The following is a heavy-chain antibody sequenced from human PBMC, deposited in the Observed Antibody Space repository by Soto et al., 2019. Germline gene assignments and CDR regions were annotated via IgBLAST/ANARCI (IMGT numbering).Heavy chain of an antibody. D-gene: IGHD2-2*02. CDR3: ARSLYCSSTSCYSHGMDV. CDR2: IDPSDSYT. V-gene: IGHV5-10-1*01. Sequence: GESLKISCKGSGYSFTSYWISWVRQMPGKGLEWMGRIDPSDSYTNYSPSFQCHVTISADKSISTAYLQWSSLKASDTAMYYCARSLYCSSTSCYSHGMDVWGQGTTVTVSS. CDR1: GYSFTSYW. J-gene: IGHJ6*02.